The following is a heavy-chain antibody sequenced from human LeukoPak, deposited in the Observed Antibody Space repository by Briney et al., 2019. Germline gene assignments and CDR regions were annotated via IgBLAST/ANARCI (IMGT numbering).Heavy chain of an antibody. Sequence: GESLKISCKASGYTFTTYGISWVRQAPGQGLEWMGWISSYNGNTNYAQKLQGRVTMTTDTSTSTAYMELRSLISDDTAVYYCARGDYGDYWGQGTLVTVSS. CDR1: GYTFTTYG. CDR3: ARGDYGDY. V-gene: IGHV1-18*01. J-gene: IGHJ4*02. CDR2: ISSYNGNT.